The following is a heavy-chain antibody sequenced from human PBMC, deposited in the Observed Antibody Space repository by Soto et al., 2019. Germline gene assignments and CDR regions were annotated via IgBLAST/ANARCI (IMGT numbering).Heavy chain of an antibody. CDR1: GYTFTSYD. V-gene: IGHV1-8*01. D-gene: IGHD1-26*01. J-gene: IGHJ4*02. CDR3: ERGRIVGARGASGY. Sequence: ASVKVSCKASGYTFTSYDINWVRQATGQGLEWMGWMNPNSGNTGYAQKFQGRVTMTRNTSISTAYMELSSLRSEDTDVYYCERGRIVGARGASGYWGQGTLVTVSS. CDR2: MNPNSGNT.